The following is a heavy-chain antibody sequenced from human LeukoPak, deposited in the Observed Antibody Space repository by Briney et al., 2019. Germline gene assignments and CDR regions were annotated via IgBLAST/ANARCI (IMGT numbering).Heavy chain of an antibody. CDR1: GGSISSYY. D-gene: IGHD6-13*01. CDR2: IYYSGST. V-gene: IGHV4-59*01. Sequence: SETLSLTCTVSGGSISSYYWSWIRQPPGKGLGWIGYIYYSGSTNYNLSLKSRVTISVDTSKNQFSLKLSSVTAADTAVYYCASLAAAGLPYYYYYMDVWGKGTTVTVSS. J-gene: IGHJ6*03. CDR3: ASLAAAGLPYYYYYMDV.